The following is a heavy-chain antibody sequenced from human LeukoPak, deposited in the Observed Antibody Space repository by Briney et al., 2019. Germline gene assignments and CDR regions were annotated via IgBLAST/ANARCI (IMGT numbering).Heavy chain of an antibody. CDR2: IVVGSGNT. J-gene: IGHJ4*02. CDR3: ASNYRGYSYGGLDY. CDR1: GFTFTSSA. Sequence: SVKVSCKASGFTFTSSAMQWVRQARGQRLEWIGWIVVGSGNTNYAQKFQERVTITRDMSTSTAYMELSSPRSEDTAVYYCASNYRGYSYGGLDYWGQGTLVTVSS. D-gene: IGHD5-18*01. V-gene: IGHV1-58*02.